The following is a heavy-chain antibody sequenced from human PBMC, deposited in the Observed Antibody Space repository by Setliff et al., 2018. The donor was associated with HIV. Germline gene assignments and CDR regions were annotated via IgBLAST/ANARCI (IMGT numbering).Heavy chain of an antibody. J-gene: IGHJ5*02. D-gene: IGHD6-19*01. CDR2: IYLSGST. CDR3: ARTSIRSGWGRNNWFDP. Sequence: PSETLSLTCTVSGYSISSGYYWGWIRQTPGKGLEWIGSIYLSGSTYYNPSLKSRVTISLDTSKNQFSLKLSSVTAADTAVYYCARTSIRSGWGRNNWFDPWGQGTQVTVSS. V-gene: IGHV4-38-2*02. CDR1: GYSISSGYY.